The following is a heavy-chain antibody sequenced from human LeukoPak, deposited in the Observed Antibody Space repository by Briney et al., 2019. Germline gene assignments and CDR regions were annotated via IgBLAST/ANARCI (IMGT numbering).Heavy chain of an antibody. CDR2: MNPNSGNT. J-gene: IGHJ3*02. CDR3: AATVTTRPNAFDI. V-gene: IGHV1-8*01. CDR1: GYTFTSYD. D-gene: IGHD4-17*01. Sequence: ASVKVSCKASGYTFTSYDINWVRQATGQGLEWMGWMNPNSGNTGYAQKFQGRVTMTRNTSISTAYMELSSLRSEDTAVYYCAATVTTRPNAFDIWGQGTMVTVSS.